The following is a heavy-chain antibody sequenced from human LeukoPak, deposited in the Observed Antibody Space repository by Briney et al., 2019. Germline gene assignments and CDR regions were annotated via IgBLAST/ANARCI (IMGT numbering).Heavy chain of an antibody. Sequence: GGSLRLSCAASGYTFTSYYMHWVRQAPGQGLEWMGIINPSGGSTSYAQKFQGRVTMTRDTSTSTVYMELSSLRSEDTAVYYCARAVAVTRFFFDYWGQGTLVTVSS. J-gene: IGHJ4*02. V-gene: IGHV1-46*03. D-gene: IGHD4-17*01. CDR2: INPSGGST. CDR1: GYTFTSYY. CDR3: ARAVAVTRFFFDY.